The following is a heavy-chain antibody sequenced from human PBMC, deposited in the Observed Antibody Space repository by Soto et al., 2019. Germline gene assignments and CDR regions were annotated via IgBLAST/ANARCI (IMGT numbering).Heavy chain of an antibody. V-gene: IGHV4-39*01. J-gene: IGHJ6*02. CDR1: GGSISSSSYY. D-gene: IGHD5-12*01. CDR2: IYYSGST. Sequence: SETLSLTCTVSGGSISSSSYYWGWIRQPPGKGLEWIGSIYYSGSTYYNPSLKSRVTISVDTSKNQFSLKLSSVTAADTAVYYCARNYDSDYYYYYGMDVWGQGTTVTVSS. CDR3: ARNYDSDYYYYYGMDV.